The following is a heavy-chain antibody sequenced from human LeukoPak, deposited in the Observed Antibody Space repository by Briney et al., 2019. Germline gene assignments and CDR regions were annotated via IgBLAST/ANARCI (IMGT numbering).Heavy chain of an antibody. CDR3: ARWAYSSSSPDY. J-gene: IGHJ4*02. V-gene: IGHV5-51*01. Sequence: GESLKISCKGSGYSFTSYWIGWVRLMPGKGLEWMGIIYPVDSDTRYSPSSQGQVTISADRSISTAYLQWSSLKASDTAMYFCARWAYSSSSPDYWGQGTLVTVSS. CDR2: IYPVDSDT. CDR1: GYSFTSYW. D-gene: IGHD6-6*01.